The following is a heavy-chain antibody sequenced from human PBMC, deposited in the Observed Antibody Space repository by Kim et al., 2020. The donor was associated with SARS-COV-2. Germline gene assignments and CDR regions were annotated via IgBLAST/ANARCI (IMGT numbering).Heavy chain of an antibody. CDR2: ISSSGSTI. CDR1: GFTFSSYE. D-gene: IGHD3-10*01. Sequence: GGSLRLSCAASGFTFSSYEMNWVRQAPGKGLEWVSYISSSGSTIYYADSVKGRFTISRDNAKNSLYLQMNSLRAEDTAVYYCAREYGSGSYYAYYYYYGMDVWGQGTTVTVSS. J-gene: IGHJ6*02. CDR3: AREYGSGSYYAYYYYYGMDV. V-gene: IGHV3-48*03.